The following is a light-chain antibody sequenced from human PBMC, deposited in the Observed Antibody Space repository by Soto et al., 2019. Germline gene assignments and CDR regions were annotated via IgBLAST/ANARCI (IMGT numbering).Light chain of an antibody. Sequence: QSALTQPRSVSGSPGQSVTISCTGISSDVGGYNYVSWYQQHPGNAPKLMIYDVTKRPSGVPDRFSGSKSGNTASLTVSGLQAEDEADYYCCSYAGSSWVFGGGTKLTVL. CDR2: DVT. V-gene: IGLV2-11*01. CDR1: SSDVGGYNY. J-gene: IGLJ3*02. CDR3: CSYAGSSWV.